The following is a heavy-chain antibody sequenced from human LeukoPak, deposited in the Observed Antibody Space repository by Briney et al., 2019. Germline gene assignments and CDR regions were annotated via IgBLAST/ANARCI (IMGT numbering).Heavy chain of an antibody. CDR2: IYPGDSDT. Sequence: GGSLRLSCKGSGYSFTSYWIGWVRQMPGKGLEWMGIIYPGDSDTRYSPSFQGQVTISADKSISTAYLQWSSLKASDTAMYYCARTYYDFWSGYRHAFDIWGQGTMVTVSS. J-gene: IGHJ3*02. CDR3: ARTYYDFWSGYRHAFDI. CDR1: GYSFTSYW. V-gene: IGHV5-51*01. D-gene: IGHD3-3*01.